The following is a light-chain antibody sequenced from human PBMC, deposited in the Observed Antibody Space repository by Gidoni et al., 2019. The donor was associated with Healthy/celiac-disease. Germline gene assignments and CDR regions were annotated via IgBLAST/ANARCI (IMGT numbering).Light chain of an antibody. V-gene: IGLV3-10*01. CDR2: DDS. J-gene: IGLJ3*02. CDR1: ALPKKY. Sequence: SYDLTQPPSVSVSPGQTARITCPGDALPKKYAYWYQQKSGQAPVLVIYDDSKRPSGIPERFSGSRSGTMATLTISVAQVEDEADYYFYSPDSSGNHRVFGGGTKLTVL. CDR3: YSPDSSGNHRV.